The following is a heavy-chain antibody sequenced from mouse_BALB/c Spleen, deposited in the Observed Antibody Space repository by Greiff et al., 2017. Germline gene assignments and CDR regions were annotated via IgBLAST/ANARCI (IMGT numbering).Heavy chain of an antibody. CDR2: ISYSGST. V-gene: IGHV3-2*02. Sequence: EVQGVESGPGLVKPSQSLSLTCTVTGYSITSDYAWNWIRQFPGNKLEWMGYISYSGSTSYNPSLKSRISITRDTSKNQFFLQLNSVTTEDTATYYCARHGSSYWYFDYWGQGTTLTVSS. D-gene: IGHD1-1*01. J-gene: IGHJ2*01. CDR3: ARHGSSYWYFDY. CDR1: GYSITSDYA.